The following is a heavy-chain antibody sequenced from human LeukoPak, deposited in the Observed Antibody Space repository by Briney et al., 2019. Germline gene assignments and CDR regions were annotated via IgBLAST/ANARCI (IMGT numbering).Heavy chain of an antibody. CDR3: AKDSIAAAGGFDY. J-gene: IGHJ4*02. CDR1: GFTFSSDG. D-gene: IGHD6-13*01. Sequence: WGSLRLSCAASGFTFSSDGMHWVRQAPGTGLELVSVISYDGSNKYYADSAMGRLTISRDNSQNTLYLQMTSLRAEDTAVYYWAKDSIAAAGGFDYWGQGTLVTVSS. CDR2: ISYDGSNK. V-gene: IGHV3-30*18.